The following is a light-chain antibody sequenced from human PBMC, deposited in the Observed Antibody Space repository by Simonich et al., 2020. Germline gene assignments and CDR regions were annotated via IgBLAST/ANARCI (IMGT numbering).Light chain of an antibody. CDR2: DVR. CDR3: SSYTSSSTPVV. CDR1: SSDVGGYNY. J-gene: IGLJ2*01. Sequence: QSALTQPASVSGSPGQSITISCTGTSSDVGGYNYVSWYQQHPGKAPKLMIYDVRNRTSGVSNRVSGSKSGNTASLTISGLQAEDEADYYCSSYTSSSTPVVFGGGTKLTVL. V-gene: IGLV2-14*03.